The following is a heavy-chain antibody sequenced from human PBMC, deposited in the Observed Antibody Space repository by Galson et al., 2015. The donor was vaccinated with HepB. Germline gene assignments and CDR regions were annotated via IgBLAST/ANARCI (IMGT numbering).Heavy chain of an antibody. CDR2: ISYDGSNK. Sequence: SLRLSCAASGFTFSSYAMHWVRQAPGKGLEWVAVISYDGSNKYYADSVKGRFTISRDNSKNTLYLQMNSLRAEDTAVYYCAREWDGSGSGRAYYYYGMDVWGQGTTVTVSS. V-gene: IGHV3-30*04. CDR1: GFTFSSYA. D-gene: IGHD3-10*01. CDR3: AREWDGSGSGRAYYYYGMDV. J-gene: IGHJ6*02.